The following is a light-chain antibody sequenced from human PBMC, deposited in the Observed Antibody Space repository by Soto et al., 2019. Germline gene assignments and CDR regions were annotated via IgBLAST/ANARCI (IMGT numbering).Light chain of an antibody. Sequence: QSALTQPASVSGSPGQSITISCTGTSSDVGSYNLVSWYQQHPGKAPKLMIYEGSKRPSGVSNRFSGSKSGNTASLTISGLQXEDEADYYCCSYAGGSTLVFGGGTKVTVL. V-gene: IGLV2-23*01. J-gene: IGLJ3*02. CDR3: CSYAGGSTLV. CDR1: SSDVGSYNL. CDR2: EGS.